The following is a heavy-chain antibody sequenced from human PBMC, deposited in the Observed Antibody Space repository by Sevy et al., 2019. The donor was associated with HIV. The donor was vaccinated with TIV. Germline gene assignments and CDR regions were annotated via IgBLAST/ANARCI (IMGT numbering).Heavy chain of an antibody. J-gene: IGHJ4*02. CDR3: ARAYREITXXXVSGXDX. V-gene: IGHV3-30-3*01. D-gene: IGHD3-22*01. CDR1: GFTFSSYA. CDR2: ISYDGSNK. Sequence: GGSLRLSCAASGFTFSSYAMHWVRQAPGKGLEWVXVISYDGSNKYYAYSVKGRFTISRDNSKNALYLQMNSLRAEDTAVYYCARAYREITXXXVSGXDXXGQGTLVTVSS.